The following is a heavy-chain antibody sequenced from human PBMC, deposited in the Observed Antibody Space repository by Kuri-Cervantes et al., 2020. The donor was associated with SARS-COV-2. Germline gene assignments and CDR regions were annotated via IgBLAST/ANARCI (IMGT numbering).Heavy chain of an antibody. V-gene: IGHV4-59*12. J-gene: IGHJ4*02. CDR2: DYYSGST. CDR1: GGSISSYY. D-gene: IGHD1-26*01. CDR3: ASQGVGAHRGQDY. Sequence: SETLSLTCTVFGGSISSYYWSWIRQPPGKGLEWIGYDYYSGSTYYNPSLKSRVTISVDTSKNQFSLKLSSVTAADTAVYYCASQGVGAHRGQDYWGQGTLVTVSS.